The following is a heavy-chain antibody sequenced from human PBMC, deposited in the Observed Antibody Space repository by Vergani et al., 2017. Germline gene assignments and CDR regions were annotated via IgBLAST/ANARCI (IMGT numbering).Heavy chain of an antibody. CDR3: AXDQISEIRTPFEH. CDR1: GGTFSSYA. Sequence: QVQLVQSGAEVKKPGSSVKVSCKASGGTFSSYAISWVRQAPGQGLEWMGRIIPIFGPPTYPQRFEGRVTITADQSTSTAYMELTSLRSEDTAVYYCAXDQISEIRTPFEHWGQGTLVTVSS. V-gene: IGHV1-69*18. CDR2: IIPIFGPP. D-gene: IGHD1-14*01. J-gene: IGHJ1*01.